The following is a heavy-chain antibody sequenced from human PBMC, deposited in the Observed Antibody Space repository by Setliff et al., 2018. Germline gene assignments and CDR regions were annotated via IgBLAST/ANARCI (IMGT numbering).Heavy chain of an antibody. Sequence: AASVKVSCKASGYTFNNYGISWVRQAPGQGLEWMGWISAHNGYIVYAQKLQGRVTMTTDTSANTAYVELRSLRSDDTAVYYCARDRATIVAPPTSTLFHPWGQGTLVTVSS. V-gene: IGHV1-18*01. CDR1: GYTFNNYG. D-gene: IGHD2-2*01. J-gene: IGHJ5*02. CDR2: ISAHNGYI. CDR3: ARDRATIVAPPTSTLFHP.